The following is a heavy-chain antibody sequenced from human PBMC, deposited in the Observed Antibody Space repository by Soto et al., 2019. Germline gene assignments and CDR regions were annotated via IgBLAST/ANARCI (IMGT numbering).Heavy chain of an antibody. CDR2: IYYSGST. D-gene: IGHD3-16*02. J-gene: IGHJ4*02. CDR3: ARGRIMITFGGVIPEYYFDY. CDR1: GGSISGYY. V-gene: IGHV4-59*01. Sequence: SETLSLTCTVSGGSISGYYWSWLRQPPGTGLEWIGYIYYSGSTNYNPSLKSRVTISVDTSKNQFSLKLSSVTAADTAVYYCARGRIMITFGGVIPEYYFDYWGQGTLVTVSS.